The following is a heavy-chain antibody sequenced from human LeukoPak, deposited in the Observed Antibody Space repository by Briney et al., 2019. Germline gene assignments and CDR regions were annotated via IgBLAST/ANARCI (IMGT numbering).Heavy chain of an antibody. V-gene: IGHV3-23*01. Sequence: GGSLRLSCAASGFTFSSYAVSWVRQAPGRGLEWVSAISGSGGSTYYADSVKGRFTISRDNSKNTLYLQMNSLRAEDTAVYYCAKATTTGTTVLDYWGQGTLVTVSS. CDR1: GFTFSSYA. CDR3: AKATTTGTTVLDY. D-gene: IGHD1-1*01. J-gene: IGHJ4*02. CDR2: ISGSGGST.